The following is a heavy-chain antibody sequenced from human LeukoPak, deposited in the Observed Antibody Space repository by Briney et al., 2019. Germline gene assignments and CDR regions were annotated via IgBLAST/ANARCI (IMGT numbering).Heavy chain of an antibody. D-gene: IGHD5-12*01. CDR1: GDSISGSNW. CDR2: IYYSGSA. V-gene: IGHV4-4*02. J-gene: IGHJ4*02. CDR3: ARVAYSGYDYRGYFDY. Sequence: SETLSLTCAVSGDSISGSNWWTWVRQPPGKGLEWIGYIYYSGSANYNPSLKSRVTISVDTSKNQFSLKLSSVTAADTAVFYCARVAYSGYDYRGYFDYWGQGTLVTVSS.